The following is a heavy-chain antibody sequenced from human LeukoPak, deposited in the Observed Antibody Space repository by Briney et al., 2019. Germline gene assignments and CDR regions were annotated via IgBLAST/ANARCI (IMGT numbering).Heavy chain of an antibody. J-gene: IGHJ4*02. V-gene: IGHV3-7*01. CDR1: GFTFSNYE. CDR3: ARDLNWETY. Sequence: PGGSLRLSCAASGFTFSNYEMNWVRQAPGKGLEWVANIKTDGSLIYYVDSVKGRFTISRDNAKNSLYLQMNSLRVEDTAVYYCARDLNWETYWGQGTLVSVSS. CDR2: IKTDGSLI. D-gene: IGHD7-27*01.